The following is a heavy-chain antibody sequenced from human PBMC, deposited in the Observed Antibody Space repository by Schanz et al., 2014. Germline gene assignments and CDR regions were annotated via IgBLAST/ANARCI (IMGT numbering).Heavy chain of an antibody. CDR1: GFTFSSYW. V-gene: IGHV3-74*01. J-gene: IGHJ4*02. Sequence: EVQLVESGGEFVQPGGSLRLSCAASGFTFSSYWMHWVRQVPGKGPVWVSRINGDGSSTLYADSVKGRFTISRDNAKNTLYLQMNSLRAEDTAVYYCAVLGGFGELPLDYRGQGTLVTVSS. CDR3: AVLGGFGELPLDY. CDR2: INGDGSST. D-gene: IGHD3-10*01.